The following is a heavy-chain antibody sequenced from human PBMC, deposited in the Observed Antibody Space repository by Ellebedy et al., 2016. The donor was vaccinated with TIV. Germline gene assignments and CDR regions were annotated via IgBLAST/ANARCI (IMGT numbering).Heavy chain of an antibody. J-gene: IGHJ4*02. V-gene: IGHV3-7*05. Sequence: PGGSLRLSCAASGFIFSNYWMSWVRQAPGKGLEWVASVNQDGSEKYYLDSVKGRFTISRDNAKNSLFLQMNNLRAEDTAVYFCARHTTMAYLFHYWGQGALVTVSS. CDR3: ARHTTMAYLFHY. CDR2: VNQDGSEK. D-gene: IGHD1-1*01. CDR1: GFIFSNYW.